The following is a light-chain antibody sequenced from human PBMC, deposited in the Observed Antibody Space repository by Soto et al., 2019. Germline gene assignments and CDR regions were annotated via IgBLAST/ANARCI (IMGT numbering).Light chain of an antibody. CDR1: QSISSS. CDR2: HAS. J-gene: IGKJ1*01. V-gene: IGKV1-5*01. CDR3: PQYNSYSWT. Sequence: DSQMTHSRSTLSASVGDRFTITCLAIQSISSSLAWYQQKTGKAPKLLMYHASSLESGVPSRFSGSGSGTEFTLTISSLQPDDFETYYCPQYNSYSWTFGQGTKVDI.